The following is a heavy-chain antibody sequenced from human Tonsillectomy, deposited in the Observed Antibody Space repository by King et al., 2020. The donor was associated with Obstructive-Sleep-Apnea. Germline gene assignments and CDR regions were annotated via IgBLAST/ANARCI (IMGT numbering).Heavy chain of an antibody. CDR2: IKEDGSEK. CDR3: ARLRGLMVGPANYFDY. CDR1: GFTFSSYW. V-gene: IGHV3-7*03. Sequence: VQLVESGGGLVQPGGSLRLSCAASGFTFSSYWMSWVRQAPGKGLEGVANIKEDGSEKYYVDSVKGRFTISRDNAKNSLYLQMSSLRAEDTAVYYCARLRGLMVGPANYFDYWGQGTLVTVSS. D-gene: IGHD2-8*01. J-gene: IGHJ4*02.